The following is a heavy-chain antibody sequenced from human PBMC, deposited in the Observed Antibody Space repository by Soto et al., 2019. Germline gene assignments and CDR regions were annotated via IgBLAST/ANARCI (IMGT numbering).Heavy chain of an antibody. CDR3: ARDLGRKAGGSYYYYAMGV. D-gene: IGHD3-16*01. J-gene: IGHJ6*02. Sequence: PGGSLRLSCAASGFTFSNYWMNWVRQAPGKGLEWVANIKQDGSEKYFVDSVKGRFTISRDNAKNSLYLQMNSLRAEDTAVYYCARDLGRKAGGSYYYYAMGVWGQGTTVTVSS. CDR2: IKQDGSEK. CDR1: GFTFSNYW. V-gene: IGHV3-7*01.